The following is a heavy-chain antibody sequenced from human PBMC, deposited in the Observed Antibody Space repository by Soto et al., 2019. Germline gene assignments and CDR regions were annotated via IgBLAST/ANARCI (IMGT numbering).Heavy chain of an antibody. CDR1: GGSISSYY. D-gene: IGHD3-16*01. CDR3: ARRYGWAFDI. J-gene: IGHJ3*02. V-gene: IGHV4-59*08. CDR2: IYYSGST. Sequence: SETLSLTCTVSGGSISSYYWSWIRQPPGKGLEWIGYIYYSGSTNYNPSLKSRVTISVDTSKNQFSLKLSSVTAADTAVYYSARRYGWAFDIWGQGTMVTVSS.